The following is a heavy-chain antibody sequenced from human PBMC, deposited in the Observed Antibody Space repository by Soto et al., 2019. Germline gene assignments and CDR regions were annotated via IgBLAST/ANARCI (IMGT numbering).Heavy chain of an antibody. CDR2: INTLSTAI. Sequence: QVHLMESGGGLVKPGGSLRLSCEGSGFTFTDYYMTWIRQAPGKGLEWVAYINTLSTAIYYADSVKGRFTISRDNAKNSLCLQMNGLRAEDTATYYCARRLQWQLRPLDSWGRGTLVTVSS. D-gene: IGHD6-19*01. J-gene: IGHJ4*02. CDR1: GFTFTDYY. CDR3: ARRLQWQLRPLDS. V-gene: IGHV3-11*01.